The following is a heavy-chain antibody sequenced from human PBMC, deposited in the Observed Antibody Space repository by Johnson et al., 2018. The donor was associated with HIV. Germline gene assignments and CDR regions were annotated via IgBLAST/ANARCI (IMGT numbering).Heavy chain of an antibody. D-gene: IGHD2-2*02. V-gene: IGHV3-15*01. CDR3: ATYTSMSRMYVEIKGGAVDI. Sequence: VQLVESGGGLVKPGGSLRLSCAASGFTFTNAWMSWLRQAPGKGLEWIGRIKSKTDGGTIEYAAPVKGRFTISRDDSKNTLYLQMNSLTTEDTAVYYCATYTSMSRMYVEIKGGAVDIWGQGTMVTVSS. J-gene: IGHJ3*02. CDR1: GFTFTNAW. CDR2: IKSKTDGGTI.